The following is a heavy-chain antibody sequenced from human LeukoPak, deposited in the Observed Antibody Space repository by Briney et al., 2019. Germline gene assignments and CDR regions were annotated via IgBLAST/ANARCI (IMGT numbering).Heavy chain of an antibody. CDR3: ARDVEDYGDYVEDPYYFDY. CDR2: INPNSGGT. V-gene: IGHV1-2*02. Sequence: ASVKVSCKASGYTFTGYYMHWVRQAPGQGLEWMGWINPNSGGTSFAQNFQGRVTTTRDTSISAAYMELSSLRSDDTAVYYCARDVEDYGDYVEDPYYFDYWGQGTLVTVSS. J-gene: IGHJ4*02. CDR1: GYTFTGYY. D-gene: IGHD4-17*01.